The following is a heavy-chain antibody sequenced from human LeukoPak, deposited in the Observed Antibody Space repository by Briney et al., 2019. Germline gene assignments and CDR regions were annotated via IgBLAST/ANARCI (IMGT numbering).Heavy chain of an antibody. J-gene: IGHJ3*02. V-gene: IGHV3-21*01. CDR1: GFAFSSYS. D-gene: IGHD2-2*01. Sequence: GGSLRLSCAASGFAFSSYSMNWVRQAPGKGLEWVSSISSSSSYIYYADSVKGGFTISRDNAKNSLYLQMNSLRAEDTAVYYCARVCGSTSCQSAFDIWGQGTMVTVSS. CDR2: ISSSSSYI. CDR3: ARVCGSTSCQSAFDI.